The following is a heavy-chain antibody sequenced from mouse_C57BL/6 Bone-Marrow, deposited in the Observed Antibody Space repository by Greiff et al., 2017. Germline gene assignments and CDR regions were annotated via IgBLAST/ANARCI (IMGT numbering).Heavy chain of an antibody. V-gene: IGHV5-9*01. J-gene: IGHJ1*03. CDR1: GFTFSSST. CDR2: ISGGGGNT. CDR3: AGNFYWYFDV. Sequence: EVKLVESGGGLVKPGGSLKLSCAASGFTFSSSTMSWVRQTPEKRLEWVATISGGGGNTYYPDSVKGRFTISRDNAKNTLYLQMSSLRSEDTALYYCAGNFYWYFDVWGTGTTVTVSS.